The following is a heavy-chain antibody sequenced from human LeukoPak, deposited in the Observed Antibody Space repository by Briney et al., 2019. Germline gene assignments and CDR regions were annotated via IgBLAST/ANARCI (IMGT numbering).Heavy chain of an antibody. Sequence: VASVTVSCKASGYTFTGYYMHWVRQAPGQGLEWMGWINPNSGGTNYAQKFQGRVTMTRDTSISTAYMELSRLRSDDTAVYYCARDGSGYALRPTTHPPDYWGQGTLVTVSS. V-gene: IGHV1-2*02. J-gene: IGHJ4*02. D-gene: IGHD5-12*01. CDR2: INPNSGGT. CDR3: ARDGSGYALRPTTHPPDY. CDR1: GYTFTGYY.